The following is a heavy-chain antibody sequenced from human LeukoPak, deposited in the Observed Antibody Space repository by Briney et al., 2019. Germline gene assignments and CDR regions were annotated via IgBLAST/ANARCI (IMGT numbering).Heavy chain of an antibody. D-gene: IGHD6-13*01. CDR1: GGSISSYY. CDR2: IYTSGST. Sequence: PSETLSLTCTVSGGSISSYYWSWIRQPAGKGLGWIGRIYTSGSTNYNPSLKSRVTISVDTSKNQFSLKLSSVTAADTAVYYCARDQAAGLDYWGQGTLVTVSS. J-gene: IGHJ4*02. V-gene: IGHV4-4*07. CDR3: ARDQAAGLDY.